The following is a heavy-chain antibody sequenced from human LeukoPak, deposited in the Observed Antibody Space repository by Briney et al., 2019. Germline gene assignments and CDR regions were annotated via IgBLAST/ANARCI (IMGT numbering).Heavy chain of an antibody. CDR1: GFTFSSYS. D-gene: IGHD6-19*01. J-gene: IGHJ6*02. V-gene: IGHV3-21*01. CDR3: ASSGGGWYDFTNSLGMDV. Sequence: KAGGSLRLSCAASGFTFSSYSMNWVRQAPGKGLEWVSSISSSSSYIYYADSVKGRFTISRDNAKNSLYLQMNSLRAEDTAVYYCASSGGGWYDFTNSLGMDVWGQGTTVTVSS. CDR2: ISSSSSYI.